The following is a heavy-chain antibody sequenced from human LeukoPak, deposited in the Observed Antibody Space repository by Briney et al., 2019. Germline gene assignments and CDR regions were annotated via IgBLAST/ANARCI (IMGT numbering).Heavy chain of an antibody. CDR1: GGSFSGYY. CDR2: INHSGST. Sequence: SETLSLTCAVYGGSFSGYYWSWIRQPPGKGLEWIGEINHSGSTYYNPSLKSRVTISVDTSKNQFSLKLSSVTAADTAVYYCARHPWGEAYCSGGSCYYYYYYMDVWGKGTTVTISS. J-gene: IGHJ6*03. CDR3: ARHPWGEAYCSGGSCYYYYYYMDV. V-gene: IGHV4-34*01. D-gene: IGHD2-15*01.